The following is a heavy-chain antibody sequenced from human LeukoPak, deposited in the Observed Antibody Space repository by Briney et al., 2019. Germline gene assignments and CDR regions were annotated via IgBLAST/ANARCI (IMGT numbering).Heavy chain of an antibody. CDR3: ARENYYDSSGYQVYWYFDL. Sequence: SETLSPTCTVSGGSISSYYWSWIRQPAGKGLGWIGRIYTSGSTNYNPSLKSRVTMSVDTSKNQFSLKLSSVTAADTAVYYCARENYYDSSGYQVYWYFDLWGRGTLVTVSS. J-gene: IGHJ2*01. CDR1: GGSISSYY. D-gene: IGHD3-22*01. CDR2: IYTSGST. V-gene: IGHV4-4*07.